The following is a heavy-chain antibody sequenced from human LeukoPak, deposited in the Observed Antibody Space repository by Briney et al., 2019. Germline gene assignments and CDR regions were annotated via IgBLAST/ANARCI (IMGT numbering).Heavy chain of an antibody. J-gene: IGHJ4*02. D-gene: IGHD3-22*01. CDR2: INPNSGGT. V-gene: IGHV1-2*02. Sequence: GASVKVSCKASGYTFTGYYMHWVRQAPGQGLEWMGWINPNSGGTNYAQKFQGRVTITRDTSISTAYMELSRLRSDDTAVYYCARVHSSGYYGLDYWGQGTLVTVSS. CDR1: GYTFTGYY. CDR3: ARVHSSGYYGLDY.